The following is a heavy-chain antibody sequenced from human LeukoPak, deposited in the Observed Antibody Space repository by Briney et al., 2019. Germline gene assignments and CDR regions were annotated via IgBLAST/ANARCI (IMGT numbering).Heavy chain of an antibody. CDR2: ISSSSSYI. J-gene: IGHJ3*02. CDR3: ARDLEGIYYDFWSGYSPNAFDI. V-gene: IGHV3-21*04. D-gene: IGHD3-3*01. CDR1: GFTFSSYS. Sequence: GGSLRLSCAASGFTFSSYSMNWVRQAPGKGLEWVSSISSSSSYIYYADSVKGRFTISRDNAKNSLYLQMNSLRAEDTAVYYCARDLEGIYYDFWSGYSPNAFDIWGQGTMVTVSS.